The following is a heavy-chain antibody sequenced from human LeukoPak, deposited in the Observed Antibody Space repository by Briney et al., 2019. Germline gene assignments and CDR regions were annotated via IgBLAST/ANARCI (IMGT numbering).Heavy chain of an antibody. CDR2: IYYSGST. D-gene: IGHD3-16*01. CDR1: GGSISSYY. J-gene: IGHJ3*02. V-gene: IGHV4-59*01. CDR3: ARDNGGGADAFDI. Sequence: SETLSLTCTVSGGSISSYYWSWIRQPPGKGLEWIGYIYYSGSTNYNPSLKSRVTISVDTSKNQFSLKLSSVPAADTAVYYCARDNGGGADAFDIWGQGTMVTVSS.